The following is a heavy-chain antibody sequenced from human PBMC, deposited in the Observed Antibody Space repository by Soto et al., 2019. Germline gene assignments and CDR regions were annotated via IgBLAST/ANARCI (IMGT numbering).Heavy chain of an antibody. D-gene: IGHD4-17*01. CDR1: GFTFSSYA. CDR3: ARGSGYGDYLDAFDI. J-gene: IGHJ3*02. Sequence: QVQLVESGGGVVQPGRSLRLSCAASGFTFSSYAMHWVRQAPGKGLEWVAVISYDGSNKYYADSVKGRFTISRDNSKNTLYLQMHSLRAEDTAVYYCARGSGYGDYLDAFDIWGQGTMVTVSS. CDR2: ISYDGSNK. V-gene: IGHV3-30-3*01.